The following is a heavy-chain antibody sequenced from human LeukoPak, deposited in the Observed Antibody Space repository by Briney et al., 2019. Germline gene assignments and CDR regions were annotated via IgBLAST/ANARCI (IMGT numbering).Heavy chain of an antibody. V-gene: IGHV3-53*01. CDR3: AKIQYCSSTSCYVEAFDI. CDR1: GFTVSSNY. D-gene: IGHD2-2*01. J-gene: IGHJ3*02. CDR2: IYSGGST. Sequence: GGSLRLSCAASGFTVSSNYMSWVRQAPGKGLEWVSVIYSGGSTYYADSVKGRFTISRDNSKNTLYLQMNSLRAEDTAVYYCAKIQYCSSTSCYVEAFDIWGQGTMVTVSS.